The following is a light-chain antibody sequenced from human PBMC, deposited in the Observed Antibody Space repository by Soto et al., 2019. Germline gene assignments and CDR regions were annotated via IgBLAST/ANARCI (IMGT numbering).Light chain of an antibody. CDR2: GAS. V-gene: IGKV3-20*01. J-gene: IGKJ2*01. CDR3: QQYARPPYP. Sequence: EVVLTQSPGTLSLSPGERATLSCRASQSVSSSYLAWYQQKPGQAPRLLIYGASSRATGIPDRFSGSGSGTDFTLTISRLEPEDFAVYYCQQYARPPYPFGQGTKVDI. CDR1: QSVSSSY.